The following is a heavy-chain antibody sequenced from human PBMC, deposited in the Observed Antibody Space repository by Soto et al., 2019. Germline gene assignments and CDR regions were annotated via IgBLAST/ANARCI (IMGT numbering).Heavy chain of an antibody. CDR2: IYPGDSDT. CDR3: AASIFYYGMDV. V-gene: IGHV5-51*01. CDR1: GYTFTNYW. J-gene: IGHJ6*02. Sequence: ESLKISCKGSGYTFTNYWIGWVRQMPGKGLEWMGIIYPGDSDTKYNPSFQGQVTISADKSITTTYLQWSSLKASDTAIYYCAASIFYYGMDVWGQGTTVTISS.